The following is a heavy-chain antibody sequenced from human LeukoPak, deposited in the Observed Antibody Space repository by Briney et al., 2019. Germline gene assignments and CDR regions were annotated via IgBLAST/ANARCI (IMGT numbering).Heavy chain of an antibody. Sequence: ASVKVSCKASGYTFTGYYMHWVRQAPGQGLEWMGWINPNSGDTNYAQKFQGRVTMTRDTSISTAYMELSRLRSDDTAVYYCARDPGIVATPEAYYYYMDVWGKGTTVTVSS. CDR3: ARDPGIVATPEAYYYYMDV. J-gene: IGHJ6*03. CDR2: INPNSGDT. CDR1: GYTFTGYY. D-gene: IGHD5-12*01. V-gene: IGHV1-2*02.